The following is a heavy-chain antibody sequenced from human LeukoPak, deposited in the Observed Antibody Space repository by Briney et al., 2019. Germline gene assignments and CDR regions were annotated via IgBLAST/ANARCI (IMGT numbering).Heavy chain of an antibody. CDR2: IIPIFGTA. CDR1: GGTFSSYA. Sequence: ASVKVSCKASGGTFSSYAISWVRQAPGQGLEWMGGIIPIFGTANYAQKSQGRVTITTDESTSTAYMELNSLRFEDTAVYYCARGISSLGSYYYYYMDVWGKGTTVTVSS. CDR3: ARGISSLGSYYYYYMDV. D-gene: IGHD6-13*01. J-gene: IGHJ6*03. V-gene: IGHV1-69*05.